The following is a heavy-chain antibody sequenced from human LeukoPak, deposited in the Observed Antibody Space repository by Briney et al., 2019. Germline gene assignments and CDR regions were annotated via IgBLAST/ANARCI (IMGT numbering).Heavy chain of an antibody. CDR2: IYSGGST. D-gene: IGHD6-13*01. J-gene: IGHJ4*02. Sequence: PGGSLRLSCAASGFTVSSNYMSWVRQAPGKGLEWVSVIYSGGSTYYADSVKGRFTISRDNSKNTLYRQVNSLRVEDTAVYYCARDGFSSSWGLAYWGQGTLVTVSS. V-gene: IGHV3-53*01. CDR3: ARDGFSSSWGLAY. CDR1: GFTVSSNY.